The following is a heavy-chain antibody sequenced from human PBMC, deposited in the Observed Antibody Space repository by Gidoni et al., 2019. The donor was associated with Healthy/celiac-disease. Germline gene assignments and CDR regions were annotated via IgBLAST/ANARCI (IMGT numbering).Heavy chain of an antibody. CDR2: IYPGDSDT. Sequence: EVQLVQSGAEVKTPGESLKISCKGSRYSFTSYWIGWGRQMPGKGLEWMGIIYPGDSDTRYIPSFQGQVTISADNSISTAYLQWSSLKASDTAMYYCARHLPRGSGSYNWFDPWGQGTLVTVSS. J-gene: IGHJ5*02. CDR3: ARHLPRGSGSYNWFDP. D-gene: IGHD3-10*01. V-gene: IGHV5-51*01. CDR1: RYSFTSYW.